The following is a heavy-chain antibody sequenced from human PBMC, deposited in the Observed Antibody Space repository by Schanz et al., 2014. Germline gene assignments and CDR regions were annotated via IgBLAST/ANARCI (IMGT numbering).Heavy chain of an antibody. Sequence: VQLVESGGGLVQPGGSLRLSCVASGFSFSGFAVHWVRQAPGKGLEWVSIVSHDGFTKHYADSVRGRFTLSRDNSKNTVYLQMNSLRAEDTAVYYCARDKGGYYPFDYWGQGTLVTVSS. CDR1: GFSFSGFA. J-gene: IGHJ4*02. V-gene: IGHV3-30*04. CDR2: VSHDGFTK. D-gene: IGHD3-3*01. CDR3: ARDKGGYYPFDY.